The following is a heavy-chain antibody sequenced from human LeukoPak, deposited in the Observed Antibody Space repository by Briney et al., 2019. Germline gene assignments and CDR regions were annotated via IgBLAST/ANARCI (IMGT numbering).Heavy chain of an antibody. CDR1: GFTFSSYA. Sequence: GRSLRLSCAASGFTFSSYAMHWVRQAPGKGLEWVAVISSDGSDKYYADSVKGRFTISRDNAKNSLYLQMNSLRAEDTAVYYCARDPHPYYDSSGLAHYWGQGTLVTVSS. CDR2: ISSDGSDK. D-gene: IGHD3-22*01. V-gene: IGHV3-30-3*01. J-gene: IGHJ4*02. CDR3: ARDPHPYYDSSGLAHY.